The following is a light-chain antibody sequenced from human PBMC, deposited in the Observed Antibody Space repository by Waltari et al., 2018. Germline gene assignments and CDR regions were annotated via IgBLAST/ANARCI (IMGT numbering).Light chain of an antibody. CDR1: QTVLSSSNNKNY. J-gene: IGKJ4*01. CDR2: WAS. V-gene: IGKV4-1*01. CDR3: QQYYSLPLT. Sequence: DIVMPQSPDSLAVSLGERATINCKSSQTVLSSSNNKNYLTWYQQKPGQPPKLLVYWASTRESGVPDRFSGSGSGTDFTLTISSLQAEDVAVYFCQQYYSLPLTFGGGTKVEIK.